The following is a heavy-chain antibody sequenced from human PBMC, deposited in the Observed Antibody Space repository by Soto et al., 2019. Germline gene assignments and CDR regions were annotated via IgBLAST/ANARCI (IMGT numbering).Heavy chain of an antibody. CDR3: ARVPSPFDYYYAMDV. D-gene: IGHD3-16*01. CDR1: GGSISSGNKY. J-gene: IGHJ6*02. CDR2: IFSSGTT. V-gene: IGHV4-30-4*01. Sequence: PSETLSLTCTVSGGSISSGNKYWSWIRQPPGKGLEWIGYIFSSGTTYYNPSLKSRLTMSLDTSQNQFSLKLNSVTDADTAVYYCARVPSPFDYYYAMDVWGQGTTVTVSS.